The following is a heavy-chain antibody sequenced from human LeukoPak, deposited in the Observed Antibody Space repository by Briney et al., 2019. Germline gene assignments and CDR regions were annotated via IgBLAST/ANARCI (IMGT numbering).Heavy chain of an antibody. CDR3: ARDSSGWYVY. V-gene: IGHV1-2*02. CDR1: GYTFTGYY. CDR2: INPNSGGT. D-gene: IGHD6-19*01. Sequence: GASVKVSCKASGYTFTGYYMHWVRQAPGQGLEWMGWINPNSGGTNYAQKFQGRVTMTRDTSISTAHMELSRLRSDDTAVYYCARDSSGWYVYWGQGTLVTVSS. J-gene: IGHJ4*02.